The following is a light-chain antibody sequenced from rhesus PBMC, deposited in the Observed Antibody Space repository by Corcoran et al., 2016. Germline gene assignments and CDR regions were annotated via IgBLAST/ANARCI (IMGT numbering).Light chain of an antibody. J-gene: IGKJ1*01. CDR1: QAISSW. Sequence: DIQMTQSPSSLSASVGDTVTITCRASQAISSWLAWYQQKPGQAPKLLHYKASSFQSGVPSRFRGSGSGTDFTLTISSLQSEDFATYYCQQYDSRPWTCGHGTKVEIK. V-gene: IGKV1-21*01. CDR3: QQYDSRPWT. CDR2: KAS.